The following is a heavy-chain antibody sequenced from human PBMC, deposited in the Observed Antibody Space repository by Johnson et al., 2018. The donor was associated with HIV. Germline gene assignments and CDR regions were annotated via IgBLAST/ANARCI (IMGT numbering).Heavy chain of an antibody. V-gene: IGHV3-66*01. CDR3: VRGEWELNAGHGFDI. J-gene: IGHJ3*02. D-gene: IGHD1-26*01. CDR1: GFSVSNNY. Sequence: EVQLVESGGGLVQSGGSLSLSCGASGFSVSNNYMSWVRQAPGKGLVWVSIIYSGGSTYYADSVRGRFTISRDNSKNTLYLQMTSLRAEDTAVYYCVRGEWELNAGHGFDIWGQGTMVTVSS. CDR2: IYSGGST.